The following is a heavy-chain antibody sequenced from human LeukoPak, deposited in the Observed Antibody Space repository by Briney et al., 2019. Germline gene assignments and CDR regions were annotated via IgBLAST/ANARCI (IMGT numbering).Heavy chain of an antibody. CDR1: GGSISSYY. D-gene: IGHD3-10*01. CDR3: ARGGLVRGSLNSLTGFDI. J-gene: IGHJ3*02. V-gene: IGHV4-59*01. CDR2: IYYSGST. Sequence: SETLSLTCTVSGGSISSYYWSWIRQPPGKGLEWIGYIYYSGSTNYNPSLKSRVTISVDTSKNQFSLKLSSVTAADTAVYYCARGGLVRGSLNSLTGFDIWGQGTMVTVSS.